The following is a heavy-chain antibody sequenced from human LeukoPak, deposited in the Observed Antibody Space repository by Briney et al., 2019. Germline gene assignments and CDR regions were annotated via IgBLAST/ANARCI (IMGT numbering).Heavy chain of an antibody. CDR1: GFTFSSYG. Sequence: GGSLRLSCAASGFTFSSYGMSWVRQAPGKGLEWVSAISGSGGSTYYADSVRGRFTISRDNSKNTVSLQMNSLRAEDTAVYYCAKDLPLWFGKFFDYWGQGTLVTVSS. CDR2: ISGSGGST. CDR3: AKDLPLWFGKFFDY. J-gene: IGHJ4*02. V-gene: IGHV3-23*01. D-gene: IGHD3-10*01.